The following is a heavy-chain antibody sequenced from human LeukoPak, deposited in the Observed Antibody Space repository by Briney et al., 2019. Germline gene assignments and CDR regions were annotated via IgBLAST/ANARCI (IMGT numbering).Heavy chain of an antibody. CDR3: AKDLEQQLVGLGW. V-gene: IGHV3-21*04. J-gene: IGHJ4*02. CDR1: GFTFSSYA. D-gene: IGHD6-13*01. CDR2: ISSSSSYI. Sequence: GGSLRLSCAASGFTFSSYAMSWVRQAPGKGLEWVSSISSSSSYIYYADSVKGRFTISRDNAKNSLHLQMNSLRAEDTALYYCAKDLEQQLVGLGWWGQGTLVTVSS.